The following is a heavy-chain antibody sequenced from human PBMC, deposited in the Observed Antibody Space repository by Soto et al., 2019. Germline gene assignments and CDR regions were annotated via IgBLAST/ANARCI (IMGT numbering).Heavy chain of an antibody. CDR2: ISYDGSNK. CDR3: ARDTHIFRGLDY. J-gene: IGHJ4*02. Sequence: QVQLVESGGGVVQPGRSLRLSCAASGFTFSSYAMHWVRQAPGKGLEWVAVISYDGSNKYYADSVKGRFTISRDNSKNTLYLQMNSLRAEDTAVYYSARDTHIFRGLDYWGQGTLVTVSS. V-gene: IGHV3-30-3*01. CDR1: GFTFSSYA. D-gene: IGHD2-21*01.